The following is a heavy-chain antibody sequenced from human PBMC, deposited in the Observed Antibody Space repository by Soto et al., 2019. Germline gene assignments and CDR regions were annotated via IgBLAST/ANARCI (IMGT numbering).Heavy chain of an antibody. CDR3: ASNTLYDFWSGYYALTWFDP. CDR2: ISSSGSTI. D-gene: IGHD3-3*01. V-gene: IGHV3-48*03. CDR1: GFTFSSYE. J-gene: IGHJ5*02. Sequence: GSLRLSFAASGFTFSSYEMNWVRQSPGKGLEWVSYISSSGSTIYYADSVKGRFTISRDNAKNSLYLQMNSLRADDTAVYYCASNTLYDFWSGYYALTWFDPWGQGPLVTVSS.